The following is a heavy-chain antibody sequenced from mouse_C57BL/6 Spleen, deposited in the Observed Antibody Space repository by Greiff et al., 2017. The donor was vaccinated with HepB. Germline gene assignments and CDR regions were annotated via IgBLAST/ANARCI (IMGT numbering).Heavy chain of an antibody. CDR1: GFSLTSYG. CDR2: IWSGGST. V-gene: IGHV2-2*01. Sequence: QVQLQQSGPGLVQPSQSLSITCTVSGFSLTSYGVHWVRQSPGKGLEWLGVIWSGGSTDYNAAFISRLSISKDNSKSQVFFKMNSLQADDTAIYYCARGDYYGYYFDYWGQGTTLTVSS. J-gene: IGHJ2*01. D-gene: IGHD1-1*01. CDR3: ARGDYYGYYFDY.